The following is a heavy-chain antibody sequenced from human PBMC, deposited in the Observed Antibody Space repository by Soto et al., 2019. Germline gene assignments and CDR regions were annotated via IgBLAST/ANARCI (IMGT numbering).Heavy chain of an antibody. J-gene: IGHJ4*02. CDR3: ATYMGSSWYYFDY. CDR2: IIPILGTA. CDR1: GGTFSTYA. D-gene: IGHD6-13*01. Sequence: QVQLVQSGAEVKKPGSSVKVSCKPSGGTFSTYAISWVRQAPGQGLEWMGGIIPILGTAIYAQKFQGRVTITADESTSTAYMELSSLRSEDTAVYYCATYMGSSWYYFDYWGQGALVTVSS. V-gene: IGHV1-69*01.